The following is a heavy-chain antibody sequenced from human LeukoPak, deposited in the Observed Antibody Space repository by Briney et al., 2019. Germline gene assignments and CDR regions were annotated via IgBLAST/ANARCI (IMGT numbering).Heavy chain of an antibody. D-gene: IGHD1-14*01. V-gene: IGHV5-51*01. CDR2: IYPGDSGT. Sequence: GESLKISCKGSGHSFTSYWIGWVRQMPGKGLEWMGIIYPGDSGTRYSPSFQGQVTISADKSISTAYLQWSSLKASDTAMYYCARRTVDDAFDIWGQGTMVTVSS. CDR1: GHSFTSYW. CDR3: ARRTVDDAFDI. J-gene: IGHJ3*02.